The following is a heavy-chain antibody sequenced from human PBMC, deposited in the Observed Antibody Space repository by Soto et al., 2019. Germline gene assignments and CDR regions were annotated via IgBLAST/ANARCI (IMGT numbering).Heavy chain of an antibody. Sequence: QVQLVESGGGVVQPGRSLRLSCAASGFTFSSYAMHWVRQAPGKGLEWVAVISYDGSNKYYADSVKGRFTISRDNSKNTLYLQMNSLRAEDTAVYYCARDKGDSYGYDYYYYGMDVWGQGTTVTVSS. J-gene: IGHJ6*02. CDR1: GFTFSSYA. CDR2: ISYDGSNK. V-gene: IGHV3-30-3*01. CDR3: ARDKGDSYGYDYYYYGMDV. D-gene: IGHD5-18*01.